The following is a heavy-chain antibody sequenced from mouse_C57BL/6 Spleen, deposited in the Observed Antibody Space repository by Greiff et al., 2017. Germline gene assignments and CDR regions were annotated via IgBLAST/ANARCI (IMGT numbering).Heavy chain of an antibody. CDR2: IDPSDSYT. D-gene: IGHD2-5*01. CDR3: ARRVAYYSNLYAMDY. J-gene: IGHJ4*01. Sequence: VKLQQPGAELVMPGASVKLSCKASGYTFTSYWMHWVKQRPGQGLEWIGEIDPSDSYTNYNQKFKGKSTLTVDKSSSTAYMQLSSLTSEDSAVYYCARRVAYYSNLYAMDYWGQGTSVTVSS. V-gene: IGHV1-69*01. CDR1: GYTFTSYW.